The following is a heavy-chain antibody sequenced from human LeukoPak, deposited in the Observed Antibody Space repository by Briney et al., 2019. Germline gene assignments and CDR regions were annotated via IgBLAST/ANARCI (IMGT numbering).Heavy chain of an antibody. D-gene: IGHD6-6*01. CDR1: GFSLSTSGVG. CDR3: ARIIAARPVLGAFDV. Sequence: SGPTLVNPTQTLTLTCTFSGFSLSTSGVGVGWIRQPPGKALEWLALMYWNDDKRYSPPLKSRLTITKDTSKNQVVLTMTNMDPVDTATYYCARIIAARPVLGAFDVWGQGTMVTVSS. J-gene: IGHJ3*01. CDR2: MYWNDDK. V-gene: IGHV2-5*01.